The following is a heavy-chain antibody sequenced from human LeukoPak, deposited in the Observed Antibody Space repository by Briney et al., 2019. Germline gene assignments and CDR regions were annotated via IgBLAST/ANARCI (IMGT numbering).Heavy chain of an antibody. CDR3: ARDLRTYSGSYDY. V-gene: IGHV3-21*01. CDR2: ISSSSSYI. J-gene: IGHJ4*02. D-gene: IGHD1-26*01. Sequence: PGGSLRLSCAASGFTFSSYSMNWVRQAPGKGLEWVSSISSSSSYIYYADSVKGRFTISRDNAKNSLYLQMNSLRAEDTAVYYCARDLRTYSGSYDYWGQGTLVAVSS. CDR1: GFTFSSYS.